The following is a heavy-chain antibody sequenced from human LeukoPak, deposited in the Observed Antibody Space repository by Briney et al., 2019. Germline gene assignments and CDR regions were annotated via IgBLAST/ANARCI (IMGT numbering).Heavy chain of an antibody. CDR1: GYTFTSYG. V-gene: IGHV1-18*04. J-gene: IGHJ4*02. Sequence: GASVTVSFTASGYTFTSYGISWVRQAPGQGLEWMGWISAYNGNTNYAQKLQGRVTMTTDTSTSTAYMELRSLRSDDTAVYYCARAQYYYGSGSYPIPDYWGQGTLVTVSS. CDR3: ARAQYYYGSGSYPIPDY. CDR2: ISAYNGNT. D-gene: IGHD3-10*01.